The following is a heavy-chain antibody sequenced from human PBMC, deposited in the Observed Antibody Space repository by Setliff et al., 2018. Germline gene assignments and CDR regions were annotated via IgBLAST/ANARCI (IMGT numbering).Heavy chain of an antibody. J-gene: IGHJ5*02. V-gene: IGHV4-61*09. CDR3: AAVGIDAGGGWFDP. Sequence: SETLSLTCTVSGGSISSGNYYWSWIRQPAGKGLEWIGHIQTSGTTNYNPSLKSRVTISVDTSKNQFSLKLSSATAADTAVYFCAAVGIDAGGGWFDPWGHGIPVTVSS. D-gene: IGHD1-26*01. CDR1: GGSISSGNYY. CDR2: IQTSGTT.